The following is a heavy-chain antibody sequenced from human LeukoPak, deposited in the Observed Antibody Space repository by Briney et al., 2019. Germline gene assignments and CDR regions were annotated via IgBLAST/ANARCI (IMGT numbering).Heavy chain of an antibody. J-gene: IGHJ4*02. CDR2: ISSSGSTI. Sequence: PGGSLRLSCAASGFTFSNEMNWVRQAPGNGLERVSYISSSGSTIYYADSVKGRFTISRDNAKNPLYLQMNSLRAEDTAVYYCAREDYYDSSGYYQYYFDYWGQGTLVTVSS. CDR1: GFTFSNE. CDR3: AREDYYDSSGYYQYYFDY. V-gene: IGHV3-48*03. D-gene: IGHD3-22*01.